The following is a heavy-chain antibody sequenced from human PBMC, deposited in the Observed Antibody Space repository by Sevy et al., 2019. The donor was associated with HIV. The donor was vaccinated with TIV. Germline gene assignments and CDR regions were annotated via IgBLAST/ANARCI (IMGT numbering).Heavy chain of an antibody. CDR2: IWYDGNNQ. D-gene: IGHD4-17*01. CDR1: GFTISNHG. CDR3: ARDPRIFGDYLLTYFDY. V-gene: IGHV3-33*01. J-gene: IGHJ4*02. Sequence: GGSLRLSCAASGFTISNHGMHWVRQAPGKGLEWVAVIWYDGNNQHYADSVRGRFTISRDNSKNTLYLQLSSLRAEDTAVYYCARDPRIFGDYLLTYFDYWGQGVLVTVSS.